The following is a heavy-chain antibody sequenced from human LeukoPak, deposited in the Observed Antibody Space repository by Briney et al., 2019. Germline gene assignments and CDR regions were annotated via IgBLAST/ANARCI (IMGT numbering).Heavy chain of an antibody. V-gene: IGHV1-69*04. J-gene: IGHJ5*02. CDR2: IIPILGIA. CDR1: GGTFSSYA. CDR3: ARGGELRSRFDP. D-gene: IGHD1-7*01. Sequence: ASVKVSCKASGGTFSSYAISWVRQAPGQGLEWMGRIIPILGIANYAQKFQGRVTITADKSTRTAYMELSSLRSEDTAVYYCARGGELRSRFDPWAREPWSPSPQ.